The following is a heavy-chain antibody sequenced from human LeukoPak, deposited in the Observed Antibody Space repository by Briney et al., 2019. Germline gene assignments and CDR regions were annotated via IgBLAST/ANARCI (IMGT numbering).Heavy chain of an antibody. J-gene: IGHJ4*02. CDR3: ARDSFKFGGVLVTGY. V-gene: IGHV1-18*01. D-gene: IGHD3-16*02. Sequence: ASVKVSCKTSGYTFTNYGISWVRQAPGQGLEWMGWISAYNGNANYAQKLQGRVTMTTDTSTTTAYMELRSLRSDDTAVYYCARDSFKFGGVLVTGYWSQGTLVTVSS. CDR2: ISAYNGNA. CDR1: GYTFTNYG.